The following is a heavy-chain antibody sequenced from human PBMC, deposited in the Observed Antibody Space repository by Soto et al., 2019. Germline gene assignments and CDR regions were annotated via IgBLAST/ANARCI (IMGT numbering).Heavy chain of an antibody. D-gene: IGHD1-26*01. CDR3: AKSGSGATSECDY. J-gene: IGHJ4*02. CDR2: IIPMFGTI. Sequence: ASVKVSCKALGGTFSSYASYAITWVRQAPGQGLEWMGGIIPMFGTIKYSQKFQGRVTITAEESTKTVYMELRSLRSEDTAVYYCAKSGSGATSECDYWGQGTLVTVSS. V-gene: IGHV1-69*13. CDR1: GGTFSSYA.